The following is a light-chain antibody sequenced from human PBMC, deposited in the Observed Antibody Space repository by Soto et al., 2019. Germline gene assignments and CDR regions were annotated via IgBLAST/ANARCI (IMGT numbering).Light chain of an antibody. CDR2: GAS. CDR1: QSISSSY. J-gene: IGKJ1*01. Sequence: EIVLTQSPGTLSLSPGKRATLSCRASQSISSSYLAWYQQRPGQAPGLLIYGASSRATGIPDRFSGSGSGTEFTLTIRRLEPEDFAVYYCQQYGSSSWTFGQGTKV. CDR3: QQYGSSSWT. V-gene: IGKV3-20*01.